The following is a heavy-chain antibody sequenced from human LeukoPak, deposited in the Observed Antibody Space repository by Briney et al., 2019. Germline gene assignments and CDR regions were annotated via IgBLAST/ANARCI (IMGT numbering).Heavy chain of an antibody. CDR2: MSFTGSA. CDR1: GVSLNNSNYY. J-gene: IGHJ4*02. CDR3: ARGGLRKYYYGSGSYLLDY. D-gene: IGHD3-10*01. Sequence: SETLSLTCTVSGVSLNNSNYYWGWIRQPPGKELEWIGIMSFTGSAHYNPSFKSRVTLSVDTSKNQFSLKVTSVTAADTAVYYCARGGLRKYYYGSGSYLLDYWGQGTLVTVSS. V-gene: IGHV4-39*07.